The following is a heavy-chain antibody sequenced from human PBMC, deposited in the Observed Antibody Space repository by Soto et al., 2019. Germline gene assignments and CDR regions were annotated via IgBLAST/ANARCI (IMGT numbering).Heavy chain of an antibody. Sequence: GGSLRLSCAASGVTFSNYAMSWVRQAPGKGLEWVSTISGNGGSTYYADSVKGRFTISRDNSKNMLFLQINSLRDDDSAVYYSAKRPASIITFDYWGQGTPVTVS. CDR1: GVTFSNYA. V-gene: IGHV3-23*01. D-gene: IGHD2-2*01. CDR3: AKRPASIITFDY. J-gene: IGHJ4*02. CDR2: ISGNGGST.